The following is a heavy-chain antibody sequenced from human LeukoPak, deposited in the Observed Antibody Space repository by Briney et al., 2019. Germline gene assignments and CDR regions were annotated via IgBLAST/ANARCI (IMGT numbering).Heavy chain of an antibody. D-gene: IGHD2-2*01. J-gene: IGHJ3*02. CDR1: GYTFTSYG. V-gene: IGHV1-18*01. CDR2: ISAYNGNT. Sequence: ASVKVSCKASGYTFTSYGISWVRQAPGQGLEWMGWISAYNGNTNYAQKLQGRVAMTTDTSTSTAYMELRSLRSDDTAVYYCARDIRRYCSSTSCYPSAFDIWGQGTMVTVSS. CDR3: ARDIRRYCSSTSCYPSAFDI.